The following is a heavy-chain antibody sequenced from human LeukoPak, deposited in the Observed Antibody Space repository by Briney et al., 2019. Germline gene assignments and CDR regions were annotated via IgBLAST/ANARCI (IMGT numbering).Heavy chain of an antibody. CDR3: AREGSSGFQLDAAFDM. D-gene: IGHD6-19*01. Sequence: GGSLRLSCAASGFTFSSYAMSWVRQAPGKGLEWVSAISGRGGGTYYADSVKGRFTISRDNSKNSLYQQMNSLRAEDTALYYCAREGSSGFQLDAAFDMWGQVTMVTVSS. CDR2: ISGRGGGT. CDR1: GFTFSSYA. V-gene: IGHV3-23*01. J-gene: IGHJ3*02.